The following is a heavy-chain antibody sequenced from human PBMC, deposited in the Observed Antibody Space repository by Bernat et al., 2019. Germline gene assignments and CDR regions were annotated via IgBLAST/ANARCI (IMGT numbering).Heavy chain of an antibody. CDR3: AKSERVEY. CDR1: GFTFSNYA. J-gene: IGHJ4*02. CDR2: IGGSGAGS. Sequence: EVQLLESGGGLVQPGGSLRLSCAASGFTFSNYAMSWVRQAPGKGLEWVSTIGGSGAGSYYTDSVKGRFTISRDNSKNTLYLQMHSLRAEDTAVYYCAKSERVEYWGQGTLVTVSS. V-gene: IGHV3-23*01.